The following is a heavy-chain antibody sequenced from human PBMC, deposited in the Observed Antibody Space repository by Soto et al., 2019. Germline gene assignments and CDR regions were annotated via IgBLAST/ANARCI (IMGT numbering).Heavy chain of an antibody. Sequence: QLLESGGGLVQPGGSLRLSCAASGFTFSSYAMSWVRQAPGKGLEWVSAISGSGGSTYYADSVKGRFTISRDNFKNTLYLQMNSLRAEDTAVYYCAKDRIAVAGTAYGMDVWGQGTTVTVSS. V-gene: IGHV3-23*01. D-gene: IGHD6-19*01. CDR2: ISGSGGST. CDR3: AKDRIAVAGTAYGMDV. J-gene: IGHJ6*02. CDR1: GFTFSSYA.